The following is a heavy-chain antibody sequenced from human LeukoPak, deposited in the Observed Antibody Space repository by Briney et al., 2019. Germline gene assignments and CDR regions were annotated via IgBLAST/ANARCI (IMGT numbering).Heavy chain of an antibody. CDR2: IRYDGSNK. Sequence: PGGSLRLSCAASGFTFSSYGMHWVRQAPGKGLEWVAFIRYDGSNKYYADSVKGRFTISRDNSKNTLYLQMNSLRAEDTAVYYCAKHQRDIVVVPTGVGYYMDVWGKGTTVTVSS. CDR1: GFTFSSYG. V-gene: IGHV3-30*02. D-gene: IGHD2-2*01. CDR3: AKHQRDIVVVPTGVGYYMDV. J-gene: IGHJ6*03.